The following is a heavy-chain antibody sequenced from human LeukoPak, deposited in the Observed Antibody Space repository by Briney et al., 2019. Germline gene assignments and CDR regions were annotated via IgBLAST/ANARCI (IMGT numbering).Heavy chain of an antibody. J-gene: IGHJ5*02. Sequence: GGSLRLSCAASGFTFAGSWMSWVRQAPGKGLEWVGRIKTKTDGETTEYAAPVRGRFIISRDDSQQMLFLQMNSLKTEDTAVYYCTTFLYDLLSDKRFDPRGQGTLVTVSS. V-gene: IGHV3-15*01. CDR3: TTFLYDLLSDKRFDP. D-gene: IGHD5/OR15-5a*01. CDR2: IKTKTDGETT. CDR1: GFTFAGSW.